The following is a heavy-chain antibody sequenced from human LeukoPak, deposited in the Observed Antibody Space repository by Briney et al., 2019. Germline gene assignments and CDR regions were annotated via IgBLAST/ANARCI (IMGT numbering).Heavy chain of an antibody. D-gene: IGHD6-19*01. CDR3: ARGSLSSGWYGAY. CDR1: GFTFSSYG. V-gene: IGHV3-33*01. J-gene: IGHJ4*02. CDR2: IWYDGSNK. Sequence: GGSLRLSCAASGFTFSSYGMHWVRQAPGKGLEWVAVIWYDGSNKYYADSVKGRFTIPRDNSKNTLYLQMNSLRAEDTAVYYCARGSLSSGWYGAYWGQGTLVTVSS.